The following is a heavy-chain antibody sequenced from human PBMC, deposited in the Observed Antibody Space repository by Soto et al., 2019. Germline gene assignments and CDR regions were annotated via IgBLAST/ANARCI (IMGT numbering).Heavy chain of an antibody. J-gene: IGHJ3*02. CDR3: ARRVRGGYSGYGAFDI. CDR2: IYYSGST. D-gene: IGHD5-12*01. Sequence: PSETLSLTCTVSGGSIASSLYYWGWVRQSPGKGLEWIESIYYSGSTHYNPSLKSRVTISVDTSKNQFSLKLSSVTAADTAVYYCARRVRGGYSGYGAFDIRGQGTMVTVSS. V-gene: IGHV4-39*01. CDR1: GGSIASSLYY.